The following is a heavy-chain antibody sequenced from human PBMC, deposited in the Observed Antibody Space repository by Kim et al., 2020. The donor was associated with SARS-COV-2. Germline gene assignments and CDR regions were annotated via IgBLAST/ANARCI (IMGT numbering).Heavy chain of an antibody. D-gene: IGHD3-10*01. CDR1: GFIFSSYW. Sequence: GGSLRLSCAASGFIFSSYWMSWVRQAPGKGLEWVANIKQDGSEKYYVDSVKGRFTISRDNAKNVLYPQMNSLRVEDTAVYYCAANDGEYWGQGTLVTVSS. V-gene: IGHV3-7*01. CDR2: IKQDGSEK. CDR3: AANDGEY. J-gene: IGHJ4*02.